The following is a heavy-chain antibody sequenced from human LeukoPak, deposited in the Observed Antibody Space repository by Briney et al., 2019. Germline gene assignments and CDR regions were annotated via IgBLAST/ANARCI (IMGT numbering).Heavy chain of an antibody. CDR2: ISYDGSNK. J-gene: IGHJ4*02. D-gene: IGHD2-15*01. CDR3: AKDCNGGNCYIDY. V-gene: IGHV3-30*04. CDR1: GFTFSSYA. Sequence: PGGSLRLSCAASGFTFSSYAMHWVRQAPGKGLEWVAVISYDGSNKYYADSVKGRFTISRDNSKNTLYLQMNSLRAEDTAIYYCAKDCNGGNCYIDYWGQGTLVTVAS.